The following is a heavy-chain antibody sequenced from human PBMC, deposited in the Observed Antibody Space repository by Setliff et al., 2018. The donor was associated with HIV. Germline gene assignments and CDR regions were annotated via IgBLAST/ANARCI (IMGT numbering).Heavy chain of an antibody. J-gene: IGHJ4*02. V-gene: IGHV3-23*01. Sequence: GGSLRLSCAASGFTFTNYAMSWVRQAPGKGLEWVSVISGSGGGTYYADFVKGRFTISRDNSKNTLYLRMNSLRADDTAVYYCAKGSGFYDYWGQGTLVTVSS. CDR2: ISGSGGGT. CDR3: AKGSGFYDY. D-gene: IGHD3-22*01. CDR1: GFTFTNYA.